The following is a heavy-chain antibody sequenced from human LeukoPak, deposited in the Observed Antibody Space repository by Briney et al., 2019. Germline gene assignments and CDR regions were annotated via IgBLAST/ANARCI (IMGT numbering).Heavy chain of an antibody. CDR3: ARAPHFFDTSGSRYYFDY. J-gene: IGHJ4*02. V-gene: IGHV4-59*12. D-gene: IGHD3-22*01. Sequence: SETLSLTCTVSGGSISSYYWSWIRQPPGKGLEWIGYIYYSGSTNYNPSLKSRVTISVDTSKNQFSLKLSSVTAADTAVYYCARAPHFFDTSGSRYYFDYWGRGALVTVSS. CDR2: IYYSGST. CDR1: GGSISSYY.